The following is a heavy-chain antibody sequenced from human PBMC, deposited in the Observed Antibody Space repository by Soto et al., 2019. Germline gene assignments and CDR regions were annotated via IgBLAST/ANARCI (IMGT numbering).Heavy chain of an antibody. Sequence: GGSLRLSCAASGFTFSDYYMSWIRQAPGKGLEWVSYISSSGSTIYYADSVKGRFTISRDNAKNSLYLQMNSLRAEDTAVYYCARVAIEQQLFHFDYWGQGTLVTVSS. CDR3: ARVAIEQQLFHFDY. V-gene: IGHV3-11*01. D-gene: IGHD6-13*01. CDR1: GFTFSDYY. J-gene: IGHJ4*02. CDR2: ISSSGSTI.